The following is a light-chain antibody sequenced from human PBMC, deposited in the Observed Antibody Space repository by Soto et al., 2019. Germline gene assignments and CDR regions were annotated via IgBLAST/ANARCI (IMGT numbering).Light chain of an antibody. CDR3: QQNNKWPLT. CDR1: PSVSRN. V-gene: IGKV3-15*01. CDR2: GAS. Sequence: EIVMTQSPATLSVSPGERATLSCGAGPSVSRNLAWYQQKPGQAPRLLIYGASTRATDIAARISGSGSGTEFTLTISSLQSEDFAVYYCQQNNKWPLTFGGGTKVEIK. J-gene: IGKJ4*01.